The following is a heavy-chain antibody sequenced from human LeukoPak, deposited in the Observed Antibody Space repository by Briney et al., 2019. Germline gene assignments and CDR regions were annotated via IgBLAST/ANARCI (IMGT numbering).Heavy chain of an antibody. V-gene: IGHV4-4*07. CDR2: IYTIGST. D-gene: IGHD3-3*01. Sequence: SETLSLTCTVSGGSIQSYYWSWIRQPAGKGLEWIGRIYTIGSTSYHPSLESRVTMSVDTSRNQFSLRLSSVTAADTAVYYCARESRFLEWLSHFDYWGQGTPVTVSS. CDR3: ARESRFLEWLSHFDY. J-gene: IGHJ4*02. CDR1: GGSIQSYY.